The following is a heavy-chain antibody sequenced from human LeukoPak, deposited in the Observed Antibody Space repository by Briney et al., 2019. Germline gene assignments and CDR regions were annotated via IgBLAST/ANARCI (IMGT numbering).Heavy chain of an antibody. D-gene: IGHD3-16*01. Sequence: GGSLRLSCAASGFTFSSCAMSWVRQAPGKGLEWVSVISGSGGSTYYTDSVKGRFTISRDNAKNSLYLQINSLRVEDTAVYYCTRGSFYAFDIWGRGTLVTVSS. CDR1: GFTFSSCA. CDR3: TRGSFYAFDI. CDR2: ISGSGGST. V-gene: IGHV3-23*01. J-gene: IGHJ3*02.